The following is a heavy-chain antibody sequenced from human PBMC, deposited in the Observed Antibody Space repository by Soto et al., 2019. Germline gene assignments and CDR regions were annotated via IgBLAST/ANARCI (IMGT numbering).Heavy chain of an antibody. CDR2: IIPIFGTA. CDR1: VGTLSSFA. J-gene: IGHJ5*01. CDR3: ATDTSMFRGRIADTPWFDS. Sequence: GXSVKVSCKASVGTLSSFAFTWVRQARGQGLEWMGRIIPIFGTANYAQQFQGRVTITADESTGTVYMDLRSLRSEDTAMYYCATDTSMFRGRIADTPWFDSWGQGTLVTVSS. D-gene: IGHD3-10*01. V-gene: IGHV1-69*13.